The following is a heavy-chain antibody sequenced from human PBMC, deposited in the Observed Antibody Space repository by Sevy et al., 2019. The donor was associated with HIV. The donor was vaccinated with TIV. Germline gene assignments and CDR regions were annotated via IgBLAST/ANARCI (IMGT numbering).Heavy chain of an antibody. CDR3: ARENWWKFDY. CDR2: ITPDGSEE. Sequence: GGSLSLSCEVSGFTFSREYMSWVRQAPGMGLECVVKITPDGSEEFYVDSVKGRFTISRDNARTSLYLQMNSLGAEDTADYYCARENWWKFDYWGQGTLVTVSS. J-gene: IGHJ4*02. CDR1: GFTFSREY. V-gene: IGHV3-7*01. D-gene: IGHD2-15*01.